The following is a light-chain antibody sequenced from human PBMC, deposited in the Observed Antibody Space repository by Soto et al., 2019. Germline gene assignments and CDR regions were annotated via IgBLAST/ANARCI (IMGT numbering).Light chain of an antibody. CDR3: QQYNNWPSWT. CDR1: HSFISN. CDR2: GAS. Sequence: EIVMTHSPTILSVSPGERATLSCSASHSFISNLACYKQKPGQAPRLLIYGASTRATGIPARFSGSGSGTEFTLTISSLPSEDFAVYYCQQYNNWPSWTFGQGTKVDIK. V-gene: IGKV3-15*01. J-gene: IGKJ1*01.